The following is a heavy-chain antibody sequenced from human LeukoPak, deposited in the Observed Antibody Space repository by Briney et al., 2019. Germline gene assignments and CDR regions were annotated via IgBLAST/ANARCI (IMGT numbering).Heavy chain of an antibody. Sequence: SETLSLTCAVYGGSFGGYYWSWIRQPPGKGLEWIGEINHSGSTNYNPSLKSRVTISVDTSKNQFSLKLSSVTAADTAVYYCARDTMVRGVTSPQASTFFDYWGQGTLVTVSS. CDR1: GGSFGGYY. V-gene: IGHV4-34*01. CDR3: ARDTMVRGVTSPQASTFFDY. J-gene: IGHJ4*02. D-gene: IGHD3-10*01. CDR2: INHSGST.